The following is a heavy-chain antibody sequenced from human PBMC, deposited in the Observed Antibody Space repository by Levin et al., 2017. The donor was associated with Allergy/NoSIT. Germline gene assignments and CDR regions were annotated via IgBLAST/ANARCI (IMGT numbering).Heavy chain of an antibody. CDR1: GYTFIGYY. V-gene: IGHV1-2*02. J-gene: IGHJ4*02. Sequence: PPASVKVSCKASGYTFIGYYIHWVRQAPGQGLEWMGWINPNSGGTNYAQKFQGRVTMTRDTSISTAYMDLSRLRSDDTAVYYCARDLDSGSYYGPDYWGQGTLVTVSS. CDR3: ARDLDSGSYYGPDY. CDR2: INPNSGGT. D-gene: IGHD1-26*01.